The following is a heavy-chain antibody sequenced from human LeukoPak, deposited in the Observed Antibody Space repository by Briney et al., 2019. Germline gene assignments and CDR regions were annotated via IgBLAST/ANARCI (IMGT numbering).Heavy chain of an antibody. D-gene: IGHD6-13*01. V-gene: IGHV3-21*01. CDR2: ISSSSSYI. Sequence: GGSLRLSCAASGFTFSSYAMSWVRQAPGKGLEWVSSISSSSSYIYYADSVKGRFTISRDNAKNSLYLQMNSLRAEDTAVYYCARDGISSSWTGWFDPWGQGTLVTVSS. J-gene: IGHJ5*02. CDR3: ARDGISSSWTGWFDP. CDR1: GFTFSSYA.